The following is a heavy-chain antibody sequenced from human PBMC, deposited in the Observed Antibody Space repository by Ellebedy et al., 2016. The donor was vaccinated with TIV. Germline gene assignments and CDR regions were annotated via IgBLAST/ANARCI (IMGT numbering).Heavy chain of an antibody. CDR3: ARVLYYLGNWFDP. J-gene: IGHJ5*02. D-gene: IGHD2/OR15-2a*01. CDR1: GFTFSSYA. V-gene: IGHV3-23*01. CDR2: ISAGGGST. Sequence: GGSLRLXCAASGFTFSSYAMSWVRQAPGKGLEWVSAISAGGGSTYYADSVKGRFTISRDNSKNTLYLQMSSLRAEDTAVYYCARVLYYLGNWFDPWGQGTLVTVSS.